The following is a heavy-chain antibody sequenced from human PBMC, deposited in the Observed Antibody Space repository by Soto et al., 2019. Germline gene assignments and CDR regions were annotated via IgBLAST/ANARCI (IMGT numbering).Heavy chain of an antibody. CDR2: IYHSGST. CDR3: AKRITMIVVGNWFDP. D-gene: IGHD3-22*01. CDR1: GGSISSSNW. Sequence: SETLSLTCAVSGGSISSSNWWSWVRQPPGKGLEWIGEIYHSGSTNYNPSLKSRVTISVDKSKNQFSLKLSSVTAADTAVYYCAKRITMIVVGNWFDPWGQGTLVTVS. J-gene: IGHJ5*02. V-gene: IGHV4-4*02.